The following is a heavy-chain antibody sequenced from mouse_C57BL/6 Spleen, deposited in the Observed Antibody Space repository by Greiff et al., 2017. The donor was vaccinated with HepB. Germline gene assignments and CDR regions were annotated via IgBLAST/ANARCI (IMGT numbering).Heavy chain of an antibody. CDR2: IWSGGST. J-gene: IGHJ4*01. V-gene: IGHV2-2*01. CDR1: GFSLTSYG. Sequence: VKLQESGPGLVQPSQSLSITCTVSGFSLTSYGVHWVRQSPGKGLEWLGVIWSGGSTDYNAAFISRLSISKDNSKSQVFFKMNSLQADDTAIYYCARNRRLYGNYVYYAMDYWGQGTSVTVSS. CDR3: ARNRRLYGNYVYYAMDY. D-gene: IGHD2-1*01.